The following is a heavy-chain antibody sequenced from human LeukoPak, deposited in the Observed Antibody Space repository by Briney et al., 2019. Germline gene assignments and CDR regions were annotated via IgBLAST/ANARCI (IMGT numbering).Heavy chain of an antibody. V-gene: IGHV3-33*06. D-gene: IGHD4-11*01. J-gene: IGHJ4*02. CDR2: IWSDGTNR. CDR3: AKDAQRGLDYSNSLDK. Sequence: PGGSLRLSCATSGYTFSHYGMHWVRQAPGKGLEWVAVIWSDGTNRYYGDPVKGRFTISRDNFQRTVYLQMDSLRAEDTAVYYCAKDAQRGLDYSNSLDKWGQGTLVTVSS. CDR1: GYTFSHYG.